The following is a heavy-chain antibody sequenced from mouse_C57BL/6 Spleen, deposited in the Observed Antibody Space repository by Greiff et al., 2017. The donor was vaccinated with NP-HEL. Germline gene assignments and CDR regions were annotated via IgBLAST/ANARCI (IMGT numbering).Heavy chain of an antibody. CDR3: ARRWLLWYFDV. J-gene: IGHJ1*03. D-gene: IGHD2-3*01. Sequence: VQLQQSGPELVKPGASVKISCKASGYTFTDYYMNWVKQSHGKSLEWIGDINPNNGGTSYNQKFKGKATLTVDKSSSTAYMELRSLTSEDSAVYYCARRWLLWYFDVWGTGTTVTVSS. CDR1: GYTFTDYY. CDR2: INPNNGGT. V-gene: IGHV1-26*01.